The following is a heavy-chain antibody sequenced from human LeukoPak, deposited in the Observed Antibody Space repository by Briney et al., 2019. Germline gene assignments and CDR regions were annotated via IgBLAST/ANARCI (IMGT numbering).Heavy chain of an antibody. J-gene: IGHJ3*01. D-gene: IGHD4-17*01. CDR1: GFTFSNYA. CDR3: GRDPNGDYVGAFDF. V-gene: IGHV3-23*01. Sequence: GGSLRLSCAASGFTFSNYAMTWVRQAPGKGLEWVSSVRGSGDGTSYGDSVKGRFTMSRDNSKNTLYLQMNSLRAEDTAKYYCGRDPNGDYVGAFDFWGLGTLVTVSS. CDR2: VRGSGDGT.